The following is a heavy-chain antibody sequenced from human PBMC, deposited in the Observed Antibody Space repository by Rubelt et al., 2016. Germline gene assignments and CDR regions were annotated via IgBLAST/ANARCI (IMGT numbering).Heavy chain of an antibody. V-gene: IGHV3-30*03. J-gene: IGHJ4*02. CDR2: ISYDGRDK. CDR3: ARGDASDY. Sequence: VRQAPGKGLEWVAVISYDGRDKKLEDSVKDRFTISRDNSKNTLYLQMNSLRAEDTAVNYCARGDASDYWGQGTLVTVSS.